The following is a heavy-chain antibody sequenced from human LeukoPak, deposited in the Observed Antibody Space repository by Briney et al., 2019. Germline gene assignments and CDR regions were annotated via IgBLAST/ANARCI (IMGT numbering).Heavy chain of an antibody. Sequence: QPGGSLRLSCAASGFTFSSYGMHWVRQAPGKGLGWVAFIRYDGSNEYYADSVKGRFTISRDNSKNTLYLQMNSLRAEDTAVYYCAKEHRGFVVVPAADFDYWGQGTLVTVSS. CDR1: GFTFSSYG. J-gene: IGHJ4*02. CDR3: AKEHRGFVVVPAADFDY. D-gene: IGHD2-2*01. V-gene: IGHV3-30*02. CDR2: IRYDGSNE.